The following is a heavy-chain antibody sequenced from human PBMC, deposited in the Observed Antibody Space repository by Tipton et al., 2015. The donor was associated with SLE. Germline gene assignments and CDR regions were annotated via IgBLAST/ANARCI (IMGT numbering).Heavy chain of an antibody. CDR2: IYSGGST. D-gene: IGHD3-9*01. V-gene: IGHV3-23*03. Sequence: SLRLSCVASGFAFSSYAMNWVRQAPGKGLEWVSVIYSGGSTHFADSVKGRFTISRDNSKNTLYLQMNNLRAEDTAVYYCAKDRDYDILTGYYHVGSEFDYWGQGALVTVSP. CDR3: AKDRDYDILTGYYHVGSEFDY. J-gene: IGHJ4*02. CDR1: GFAFSSYA.